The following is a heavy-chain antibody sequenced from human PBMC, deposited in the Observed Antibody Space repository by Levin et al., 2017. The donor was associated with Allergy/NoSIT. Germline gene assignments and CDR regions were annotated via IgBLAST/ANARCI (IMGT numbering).Heavy chain of an antibody. CDR3: VKAPWGWQQLVRDDAFDV. D-gene: IGHD6-13*01. CDR2: ISSNGDST. J-gene: IGHJ3*01. V-gene: IGHV3-64D*09. CDR1: GFIFSSYA. Sequence: GGSLRLSCSASGFIFSSYALHWVRQAPGKGLEYVSAISSNGDSTYYADSVKGRFAISRDNSKNTLHLQMSSVRTEDTAVYYCVKAPWGWQQLVRDDAFDVWGQGTMVTVSS.